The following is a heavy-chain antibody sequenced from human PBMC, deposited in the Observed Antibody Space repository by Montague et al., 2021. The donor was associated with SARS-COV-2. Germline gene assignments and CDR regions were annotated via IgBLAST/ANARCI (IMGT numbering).Heavy chain of an antibody. CDR2: IYYSGST. D-gene: IGHD6-13*01. V-gene: IGHV4-61*08. CDR3: ARASLAAAATRCDY. Sequence: SETLSLTCTVSGGSISSGGYYWSWIRQPPGKGLEWIGYIYYSGSTYYNPSLKSRATISLDTSKNQFSLKLTSVTAADAAVYYCARASLAAAATRCDYWGQGTLVTVSS. J-gene: IGHJ4*02. CDR1: GGSISSGGYY.